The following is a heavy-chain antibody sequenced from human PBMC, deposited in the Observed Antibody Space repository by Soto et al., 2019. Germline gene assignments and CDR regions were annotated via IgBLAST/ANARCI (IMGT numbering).Heavy chain of an antibody. D-gene: IGHD2-8*01. CDR2: IITTFDAP. V-gene: IGHV1-69*01. J-gene: IGHJ4*02. Sequence: QVQLVQSGAEVKKPGSSVKVSCKASGGTFTSYAISWVRQAPGQGLEWMGGIITTFDAPNYAQRIQGRLTITAEEFTTTAYMALSSLTSEDTAVYYCARDLPNQGFDFWGQGTLVTVSS. CDR1: GGTFTSYA. CDR3: ARDLPNQGFDF.